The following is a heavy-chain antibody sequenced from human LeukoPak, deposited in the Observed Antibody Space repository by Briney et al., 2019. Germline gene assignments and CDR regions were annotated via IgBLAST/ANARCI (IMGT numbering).Heavy chain of an antibody. J-gene: IGHJ4*02. D-gene: IGHD6-6*01. Sequence: GASVKVSCKASGGTSSSYAMSWVRQAPGKGLEWVSAISGSGGSTYYADSVKGRFTISRDNSKNTLYLQMNSLRAEDTAVYYCAKLQYSSSSADWGQGTLVTVSS. V-gene: IGHV3-23*01. CDR1: GGTSSSYA. CDR2: ISGSGGST. CDR3: AKLQYSSSSAD.